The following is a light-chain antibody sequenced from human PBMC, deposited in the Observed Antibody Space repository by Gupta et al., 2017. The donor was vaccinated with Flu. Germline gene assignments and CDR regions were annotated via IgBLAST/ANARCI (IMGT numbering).Light chain of an antibody. CDR3: MQALQTPRT. V-gene: IGKV2-28*01. CDR2: LGS. Sequence: DIVMTQSPLSLPVTPGEPASISCRSSQSLLHSNGYNYLDWYLQKPGQSPQLLIYLGSNRVSGVPDRFSGSGSGTDFTLKISRVEAEDVGVYYCMQALQTPRTFGGGTKVEIK. CDR1: QSLLHSNGYNY. J-gene: IGKJ4*01.